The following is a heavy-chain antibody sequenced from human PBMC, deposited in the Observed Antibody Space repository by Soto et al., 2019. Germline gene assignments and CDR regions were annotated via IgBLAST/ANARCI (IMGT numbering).Heavy chain of an antibody. V-gene: IGHV3-74*01. J-gene: IGHJ5*02. CDR1: GFTFSSYW. CDR2: INSDGSST. CDR3: HKYSGPLIMPAA. Sequence: GGSLRLSCAASGFTFSSYWMHWVRQAPGKGLVWVSRINSDGSSTSYADSVKGRFTISRDNAKNTLYLQMNSLKIEDTAVYYCHKYSGPLIMPAALGPGTLVTVPS. D-gene: IGHD1-26*01.